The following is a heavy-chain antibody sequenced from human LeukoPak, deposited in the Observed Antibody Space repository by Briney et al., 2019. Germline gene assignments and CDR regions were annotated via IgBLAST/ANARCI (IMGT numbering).Heavy chain of an antibody. Sequence: PSETLSLTCAVYGWSFSGYYWSWIRQPPGKGLEWVGEINHSGSTNYNPSLKSRVTISVDTCKDQFCLELSSVTAADTAVYYCARGIFGVVIRTYYFDYWGQGTLVTVSS. CDR3: ARGIFGVVIRTYYFDY. V-gene: IGHV4-34*01. J-gene: IGHJ4*02. D-gene: IGHD3-3*01. CDR1: GWSFSGYY. CDR2: INHSGST.